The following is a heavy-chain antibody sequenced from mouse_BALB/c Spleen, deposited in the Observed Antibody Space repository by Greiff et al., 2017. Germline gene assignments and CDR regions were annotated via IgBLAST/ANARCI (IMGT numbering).Heavy chain of an antibody. CDR1: GFSLTSYG. CDR2: LWAGGST. V-gene: IGHV2-9*02. CDR3: ARTLDSSGPLLAY. J-gene: IGHJ3*01. Sequence: VQLVESGPGLVAPSQSLSITCTVSGFSLTSYGVHWVRQPPGKGLEWLGVLWAGGSTNYNSALMSRLSISKDNSKSQVFLKMNSLQTDDTAMYYCARTLDSSGPLLAYWGQGTLVTVSA. D-gene: IGHD3-2*01.